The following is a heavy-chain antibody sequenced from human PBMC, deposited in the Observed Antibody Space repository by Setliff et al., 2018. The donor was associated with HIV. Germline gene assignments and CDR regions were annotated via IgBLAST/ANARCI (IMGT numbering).Heavy chain of an antibody. J-gene: IGHJ4*02. Sequence: SETLSLTCAVSGHSISSTNWWGWIRQPPGKGLEWIGHIYYRGNTHYNPSLKSRVTISVDRPKNQFPLRLSSVTAADTAVYYCARFHPYNYDSEYYGYYFDYWGQGTLVTVSS. CDR1: GHSISSTNW. D-gene: IGHD3-22*01. CDR2: IYYRGNT. V-gene: IGHV4-28*01. CDR3: ARFHPYNYDSEYYGYYFDY.